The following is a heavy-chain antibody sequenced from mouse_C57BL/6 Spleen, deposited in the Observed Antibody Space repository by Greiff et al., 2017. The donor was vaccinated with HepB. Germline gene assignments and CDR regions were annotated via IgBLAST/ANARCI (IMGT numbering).Heavy chain of an antibody. CDR3: ARSRPYEGYAMDY. V-gene: IGHV1-82*01. CDR1: GYAFSSSW. J-gene: IGHJ4*01. D-gene: IGHD1-1*01. CDR2: IYPGDGDT. Sequence: VQLQQSGPELVKPGASVKISCKASGYAFSSSWMNWVKQRPGKGLEWIGRIYPGDGDTNYNGKFKGKATLTADKYSSTAYMQLSSLTSEDSAVYFCARSRPYEGYAMDYWGQGTSVTVSS.